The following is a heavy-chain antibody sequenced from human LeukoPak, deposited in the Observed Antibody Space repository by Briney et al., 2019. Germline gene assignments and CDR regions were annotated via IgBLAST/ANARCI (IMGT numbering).Heavy chain of an antibody. J-gene: IGHJ4*02. CDR1: GYTFTGYY. D-gene: IGHD5-12*01. V-gene: IGHV1-2*02. Sequence: ASVKVSCKASGYTFTGYYMHWVRQAPGQGLEWMGWINPNSGGTNYAQKFQGRVTMTRDTSISTAYMELSRLRSDDTAVYYCARGGSGYSGHTIFDYWGQGTLVTVSS. CDR2: INPNSGGT. CDR3: ARGGSGYSGHTIFDY.